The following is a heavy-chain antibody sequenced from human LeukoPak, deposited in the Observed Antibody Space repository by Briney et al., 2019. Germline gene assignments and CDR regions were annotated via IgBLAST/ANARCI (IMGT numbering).Heavy chain of an antibody. CDR1: GGSISSGSYY. Sequence: PSETLSLTCTVSGGSISSGSYYWSWIRQPAGKGLEWIGRIHTSGSTNYNPSLKSRVTISVDTSKNQFSLKLSSVTAADTAVYYCARDRVSCIGGGSCFDWFDPWGQGTLVTVSS. V-gene: IGHV4-61*02. J-gene: IGHJ5*02. D-gene: IGHD2-15*01. CDR3: ARDRVSCIGGGSCFDWFDP. CDR2: IHTSGST.